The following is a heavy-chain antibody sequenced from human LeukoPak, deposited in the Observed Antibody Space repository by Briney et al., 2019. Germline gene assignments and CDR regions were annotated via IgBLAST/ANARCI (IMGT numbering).Heavy chain of an antibody. CDR2: IYYSGST. J-gene: IGHJ6*02. D-gene: IGHD2-2*01. V-gene: IGHV4-39*07. CDR3: ARDQCSSTSCYAPPYGMDV. Sequence: SETLSLTCTVSGGSISSSSYYWGWIRQPPGKGLEWIGSIYYSGSTYYNPSLKSRVTISVDTSKNQFSLKLSSVTAADTAVYYCARDQCSSTSCYAPPYGMDVWGQGTTVTVSS. CDR1: GGSISSSSYY.